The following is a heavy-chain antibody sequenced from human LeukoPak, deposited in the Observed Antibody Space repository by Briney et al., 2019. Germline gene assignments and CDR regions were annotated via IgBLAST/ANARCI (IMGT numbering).Heavy chain of an antibody. Sequence: PGGSLRLSCAASGFTFSSYSMNWVRQAPGKGLEWVSSISSSSSYIYYADSVKGRFTISRDNAKNSLYLQMNSLRAGDTAVYYCAREGSSIAAATNWFDPWGQGTLVTVSS. J-gene: IGHJ5*02. CDR2: ISSSSSYI. V-gene: IGHV3-21*01. CDR1: GFTFSSYS. D-gene: IGHD6-13*01. CDR3: AREGSSIAAATNWFDP.